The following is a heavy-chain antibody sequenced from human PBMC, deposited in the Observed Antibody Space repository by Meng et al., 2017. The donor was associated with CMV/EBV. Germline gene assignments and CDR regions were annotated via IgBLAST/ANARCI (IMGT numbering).Heavy chain of an antibody. CDR2: IRYDGSNK. J-gene: IGHJ6*02. D-gene: IGHD6-19*01. CDR1: GFTFSSYG. Sequence: GESLKISCAASGFTFSSYGMHWVRQAPGKGLEWVAFIRYDGSNKYYADSVKGRFTISRDNSKNTLYLQMNSLRAEDTAVYYCARDLAVAGSYYYYGMDVWGQGTTVTVSS. CDR3: ARDLAVAGSYYYYGMDV. V-gene: IGHV3-30*02.